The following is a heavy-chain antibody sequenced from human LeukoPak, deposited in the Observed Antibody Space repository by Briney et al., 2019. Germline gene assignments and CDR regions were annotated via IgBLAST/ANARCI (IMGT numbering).Heavy chain of an antibody. CDR2: INHSGST. CDR1: GGSFSGYY. Sequence: TSETLSLTCAVYGGSFSGYYWSWIRQPPGKGLEWIGEINHSGSTNYNPSLKSRVTISVDTSKNQFSLKLSSVTAADTAVYYRARGVAQYSGSYKGLYYFDYWGQGTLVTVSS. D-gene: IGHD1-26*01. V-gene: IGHV4-34*01. CDR3: ARGVAQYSGSYKGLYYFDY. J-gene: IGHJ4*02.